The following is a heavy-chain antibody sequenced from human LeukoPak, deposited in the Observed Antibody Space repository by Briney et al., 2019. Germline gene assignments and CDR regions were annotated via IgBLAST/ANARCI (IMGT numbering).Heavy chain of an antibody. D-gene: IGHD3-16*01. J-gene: IGHJ3*01. Sequence: GGSLTFSCAASGFNFSSYGMHWVRQAPGKGLEWVTFIRFDGTNKYYADSVKGRFAISRDNSKNILYLQMNSLRGDDTAVYYCAKPASMGATSSAFEFWGQGTMVSVSS. CDR1: GFNFSSYG. V-gene: IGHV3-30*02. CDR3: AKPASMGATSSAFEF. CDR2: IRFDGTNK.